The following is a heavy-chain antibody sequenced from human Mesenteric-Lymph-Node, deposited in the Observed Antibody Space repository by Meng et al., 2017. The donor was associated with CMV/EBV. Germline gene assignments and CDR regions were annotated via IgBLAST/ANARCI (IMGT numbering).Heavy chain of an antibody. J-gene: IGHJ5*02. V-gene: IGHV1-3*01. CDR1: GYTFTNYA. CDR3: GRGQQTFDP. CDR2: INAGNGDT. D-gene: IGHD1-1*01. Sequence: QVQLVQSGAEVKEPGASGKVSCKASGYTFTNYAIHWVRQAPGQKFEWMGWINAGNGDTRYSQKLQGRVTMTRDTSINTVYMELSSLTSDDTAVYYCGRGQQTFDPWGQGTLVTVSS.